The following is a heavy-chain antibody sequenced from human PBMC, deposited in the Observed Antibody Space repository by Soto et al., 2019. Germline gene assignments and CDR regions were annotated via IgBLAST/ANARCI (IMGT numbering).Heavy chain of an antibody. V-gene: IGHV3-23*01. D-gene: IGHD6-6*01. Sequence: EVQLLESGGGLVQPGESLRLSCAASGFTFSSYAMSWVRQAPGKGLEWVSVISGSDDSTYYAHSVKGRFTISRDNSKNTLYLQMNSLRAEDTAVYYCAKRSSSSTFDYWGQGPLVTVSS. CDR3: AKRSSSSTFDY. CDR2: ISGSDDST. J-gene: IGHJ4*02. CDR1: GFTFSSYA.